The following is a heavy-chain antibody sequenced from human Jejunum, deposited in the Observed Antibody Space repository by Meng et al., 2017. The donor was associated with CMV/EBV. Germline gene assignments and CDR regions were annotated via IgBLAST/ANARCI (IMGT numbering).Heavy chain of an antibody. Sequence: SGFPFSNYWMHWVRQAPGKGLEWVARINSDGISTKYANSVKGRIAISRDNAHNTLYLQMNSLRAEDTSVYYCARELESSSWFPAFDYWGQGTLVTVSS. J-gene: IGHJ4*02. D-gene: IGHD6-13*01. CDR3: ARELESSSWFPAFDY. CDR2: INSDGIST. V-gene: IGHV3-74*03. CDR1: GFPFSNYW.